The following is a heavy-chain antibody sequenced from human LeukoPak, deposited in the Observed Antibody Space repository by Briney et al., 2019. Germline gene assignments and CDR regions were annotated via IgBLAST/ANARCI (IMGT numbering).Heavy chain of an antibody. V-gene: IGHV3-13*01. CDR3: AMSIYGDYPY. Sequence: GGSLRLSCEGSGFTFSSYDMHWVRQATGKGLEWVSTIGTTGGTDYAVSVKGRFTTSRENAKNSLYLQMSSLSAGDTAVYYCAMSIYGDYPYCGQGTLFTLSS. D-gene: IGHD4-17*01. CDR1: GFTFSSYD. J-gene: IGHJ4*02. CDR2: IGTTGGT.